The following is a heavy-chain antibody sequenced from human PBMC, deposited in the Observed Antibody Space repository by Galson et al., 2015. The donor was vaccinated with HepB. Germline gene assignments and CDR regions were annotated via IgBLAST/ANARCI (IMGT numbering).Heavy chain of an antibody. Sequence: SLRLSCAASGFTFTTYALHWVRQAPGTGLKLVAVISYDGNNKHYADSVTGRFTISRDDSKDTVYLQMNSLRGEDTAVYYCARDPGRAERQDAFDFWGKGTMVSVSS. CDR2: ISYDGNNK. CDR1: GFTFTTYA. V-gene: IGHV3-30-3*01. D-gene: IGHD1-1*01. J-gene: IGHJ3*01. CDR3: ARDPGRAERQDAFDF.